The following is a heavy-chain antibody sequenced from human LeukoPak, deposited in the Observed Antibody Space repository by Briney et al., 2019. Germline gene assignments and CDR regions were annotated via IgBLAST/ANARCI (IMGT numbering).Heavy chain of an antibody. V-gene: IGHV1-2*02. D-gene: IGHD3-9*01. CDR2: INPNSGGT. CDR1: GYTFTGYY. J-gene: IGHJ6*02. Sequence: GASVKVSCKASGYTFTGYYMHWVRQAPGQGLEWMGWINPNSGGTNYAQKFQGRVTMTRDTSISTAYMELSRLRSDDTAVYYCAREGLRYFDWTQNPYGMDVWGQGTTVTVSS. CDR3: AREGLRYFDWTQNPYGMDV.